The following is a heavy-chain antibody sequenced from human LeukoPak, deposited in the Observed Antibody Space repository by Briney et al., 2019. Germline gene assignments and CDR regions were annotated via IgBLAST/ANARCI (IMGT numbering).Heavy chain of an antibody. CDR2: INWNGGST. V-gene: IGHV3-20*04. CDR1: GFTFDDYG. CDR3: ARMRDYGASGAFDI. Sequence: TGGSLRLSCAPSGFTFDDYGMSWVRQAPGKGLEWVSGINWNGGSTGYADSVKGRFTISRDNAKNSLYLQMNSLRAEDTALYYCARMRDYGASGAFDIWGQGTMVTVSS. D-gene: IGHD4-17*01. J-gene: IGHJ3*02.